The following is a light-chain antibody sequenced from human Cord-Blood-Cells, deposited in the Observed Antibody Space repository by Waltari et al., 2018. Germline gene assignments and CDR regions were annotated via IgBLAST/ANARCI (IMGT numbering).Light chain of an antibody. CDR3: QQYNNWPLT. V-gene: IGKV3-15*01. CDR1: QRVSSN. J-gene: IGKJ4*01. Sequence: EIVLTQSPATLSVSPGERATLSCMPRQRVSSNLAWYPQKPGQAPSLLIYGASTRATGIPARFSGSGSGTEFTLTISSLQSEDFAVYYCQQYNNWPLTFGGGTKVEIK. CDR2: GAS.